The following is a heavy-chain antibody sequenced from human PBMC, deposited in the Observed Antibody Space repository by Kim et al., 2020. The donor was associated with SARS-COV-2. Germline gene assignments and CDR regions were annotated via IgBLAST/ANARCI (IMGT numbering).Heavy chain of an antibody. V-gene: IGHV3-30*02. Sequence: DSVKGRFTISRDNSKDTLYLQMNSLRAEDTAVYYCAKTGPVVVAGAFDYWGQGTLVTVSS. D-gene: IGHD2-15*01. J-gene: IGHJ4*02. CDR3: AKTGPVVVAGAFDY.